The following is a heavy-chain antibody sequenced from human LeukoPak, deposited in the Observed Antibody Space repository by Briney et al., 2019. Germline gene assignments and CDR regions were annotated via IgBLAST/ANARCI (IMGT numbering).Heavy chain of an antibody. CDR2: ISGSGGST. J-gene: IGHJ4*02. D-gene: IGHD2-2*01. CDR3: AKPPSVVPAANFDY. V-gene: IGHV3-23*01. CDR1: GFTFSSYA. Sequence: PGGSLRLSCAASGFTFSSYAISWVRQAPGKGLEWVSAISGSGGSTYYADSVKGRFTISRDNSKNTLYLQMNSLRAEDTAVYYCAKPPSVVPAANFDYWGQGTLVTVSS.